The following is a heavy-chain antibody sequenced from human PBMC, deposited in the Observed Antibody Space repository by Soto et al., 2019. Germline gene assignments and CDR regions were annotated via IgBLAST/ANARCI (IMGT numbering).Heavy chain of an antibody. J-gene: IGHJ6*02. V-gene: IGHV3-30-3*01. CDR2: ISYDGSNK. CDR3: ARDLEYSYGSDYYYCGMDV. CDR1: GFTFSSYA. Sequence: QVQLVESGGGVVQPGRSLRLSCAASGFTFSSYAMHWVRQAPGKGLEWVAVISYDGSNKYYADSVKGRFTISRDNSKNTLYLQMNSLRAEDTAVYYCARDLEYSYGSDYYYCGMDVWGQGTTVTVSS. D-gene: IGHD5-18*01.